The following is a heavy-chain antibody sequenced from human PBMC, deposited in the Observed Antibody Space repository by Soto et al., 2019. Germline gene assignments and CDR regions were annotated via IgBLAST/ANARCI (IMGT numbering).Heavy chain of an antibody. Sequence: EVQLVESGGGLVKHGGSLRLSCAASGFTFSSYSMNWVRQAPGKGLEWVSSISSSSSYIYYADSVKGRFTISRDNAKNSLYLQMNSLRADDTAVYYCARDYGDYAEYFQHWGQGTLVTVSS. V-gene: IGHV3-21*01. D-gene: IGHD4-17*01. CDR3: ARDYGDYAEYFQH. CDR1: GFTFSSYS. J-gene: IGHJ1*01. CDR2: ISSSSSYI.